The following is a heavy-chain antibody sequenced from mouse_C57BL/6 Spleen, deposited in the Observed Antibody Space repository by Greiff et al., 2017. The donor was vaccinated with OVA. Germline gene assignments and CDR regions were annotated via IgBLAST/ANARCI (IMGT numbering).Heavy chain of an antibody. V-gene: IGHV1-22*01. CDR2: INPNHGGT. D-gene: IGHD1-1*01. CDR3: ARTSLLLRYYAMDY. J-gene: IGHJ4*01. CDR1: GYTFTDYN. Sequence: VQLQQSGPELVKPGASVKMSCKASGYTFTDYNMHWVKQSHGKSLEWIGYINPNHGGTSYNQKFKGKATLTVTKSSSTAYMELRSLTSEDSAVYYCARTSLLLRYYAMDYWGQGTSVTVSS.